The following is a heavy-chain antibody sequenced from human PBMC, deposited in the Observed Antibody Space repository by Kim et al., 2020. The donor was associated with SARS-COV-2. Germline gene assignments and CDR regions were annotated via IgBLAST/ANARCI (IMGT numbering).Heavy chain of an antibody. V-gene: IGHV4-39*01. J-gene: IGHJ4*02. CDR2: T. Sequence: TYYPPSLKSRVTISVDTSRNQFSLKLASVTAADPAVYYCARRTEAGGYFDFWGQGSPVTVAS. CDR3: ARRTEAGGYFDF. D-gene: IGHD3-16*01.